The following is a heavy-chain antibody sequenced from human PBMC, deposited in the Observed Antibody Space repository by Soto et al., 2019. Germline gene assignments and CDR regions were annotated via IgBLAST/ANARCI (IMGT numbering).Heavy chain of an antibody. CDR2: IYYSGLT. CDR1: GGSVSSGRYY. J-gene: IGHJ5*01. V-gene: IGHV4-61*01. Sequence: PSETLSLTCTVSGGSVSSGRYYCSWLRQPPGKGLEWIGYIYYSGLTNYSPSLKSRVAISIDTSKNLFSLILSSVTAADTAVYYCVRTPTSPRRFDSWGQGTLVNVSS. D-gene: IGHD2-15*01. CDR3: VRTPTSPRRFDS.